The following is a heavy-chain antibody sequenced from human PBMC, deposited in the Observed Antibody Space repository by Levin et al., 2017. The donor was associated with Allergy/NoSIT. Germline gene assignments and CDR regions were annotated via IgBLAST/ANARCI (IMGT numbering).Heavy chain of an antibody. Sequence: GGSLRLSCTASGFNFRSYGMYWVRQAPGKGLEWVAGLWYDGSYQYYADSVKGRFTISRDNPKRTLYLQMNNLRAEDTAVYYCAKSLGGGNSPAGFDFWGQGALVTVSS. J-gene: IGHJ4*02. V-gene: IGHV3-33*06. CDR1: GFNFRSYG. D-gene: IGHD4-23*01. CDR2: LWYDGSYQ. CDR3: AKSLGGGNSPAGFDF.